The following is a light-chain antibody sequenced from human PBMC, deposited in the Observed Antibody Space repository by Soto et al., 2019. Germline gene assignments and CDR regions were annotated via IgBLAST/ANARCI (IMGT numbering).Light chain of an antibody. CDR3: SSYTSLSTLA. Sequence: QSALTQPASVSGSPGQSITISCTGTTRDVGGYDFVSWYQQSPGKAPKLIIHGVNNRPSGVSNRFSGSKSGNTASLTISGLQAEGEAEYYCSSYTSLSTLAFGGGTKLTVL. J-gene: IGLJ2*01. CDR2: GVN. V-gene: IGLV2-14*01. CDR1: TRDVGGYDF.